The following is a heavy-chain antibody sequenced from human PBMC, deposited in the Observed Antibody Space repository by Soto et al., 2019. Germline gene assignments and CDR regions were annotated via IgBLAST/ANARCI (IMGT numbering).Heavy chain of an antibody. CDR2: ISAYNGNT. CDR3: ERKLVVPAAMLGKDAFDF. D-gene: IGHD2-2*01. J-gene: IGHJ3*01. CDR1: GYTFTSYG. Sequence: ASVKVSCKASGYTFTSYGISWVRQAPGQGLEWMGWISAYNGNTNYAQKLQGRVTMTTNTSTSSAYMEQRSLSSDGTAVYYCERKLVVPAAMLGKDAFDFWGQGTMVTVSS. V-gene: IGHV1-18*01.